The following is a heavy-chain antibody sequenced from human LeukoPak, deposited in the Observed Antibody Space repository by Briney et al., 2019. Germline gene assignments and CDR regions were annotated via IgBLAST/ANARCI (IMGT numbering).Heavy chain of an antibody. D-gene: IGHD1-1*01. CDR2: IKNDGSTT. J-gene: IGHJ4*02. CDR1: GFTFSSYW. CDR3: ARERRYDSNFDY. V-gene: IGHV3-74*01. Sequence: GGSLRLSCAASGFTFSSYWMHWVRQPPGKGLVWVSRIKNDGSTTTYADSVKGRFTVSRDNAKNTLYLQMNSLRAEDTAVYYCARERRYDSNFDYWGQGTLVTVSS.